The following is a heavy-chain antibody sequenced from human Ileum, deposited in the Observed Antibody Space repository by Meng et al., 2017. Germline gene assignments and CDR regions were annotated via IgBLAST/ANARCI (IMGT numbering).Heavy chain of an antibody. CDR1: GGSFSGDY. Sequence: VNLRTRGVGVLRPSEPPPLPCAVYGGSFSGDYRSWIRQTPEKGLEWIGEIHHSGSTNYNPSHKSRVTTSVDTSKNQSSLKLTSVSAADTAVYYCARGAWLVRGVIISSFDYWGQGALVTVSS. CDR2: IHHSGST. D-gene: IGHD3-10*01. J-gene: IGHJ4*02. CDR3: ARGAWLVRGVIISSFDY. V-gene: IGHV4-34*01.